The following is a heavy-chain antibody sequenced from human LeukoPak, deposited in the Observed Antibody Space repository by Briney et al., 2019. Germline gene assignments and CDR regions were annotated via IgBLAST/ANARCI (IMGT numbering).Heavy chain of an antibody. CDR3: AKGDYGDYYFDY. V-gene: IGHV3-30*18. D-gene: IGHD4-17*01. Sequence: PGGSLRLSCAASGFXFSSYGIHWVRQAPGKGLEWVAVISYDGSNKYYADSVKGRFTISRDNSKNTLYLQMNSLRAEDTAVYYCAKGDYGDYYFDYWGQGTLVTVSS. CDR1: GFXFSSYG. CDR2: ISYDGSNK. J-gene: IGHJ4*02.